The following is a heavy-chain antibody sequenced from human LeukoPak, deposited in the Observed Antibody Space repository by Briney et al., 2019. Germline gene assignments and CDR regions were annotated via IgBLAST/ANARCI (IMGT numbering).Heavy chain of an antibody. CDR2: IYYDDSET. D-gene: IGHD2-2*01. V-gene: IGHV5-51*01. Sequence: GESLKISCKGGGYSFTNYWIVWVRQMPGKGLEWMGVIYYDDSETQYSPSFQGQATISADKSISTADLQWSSLKAPDTAMYYCARLIPRYCSSTSCYDAVDPWGQETLVTVSS. CDR3: ARLIPRYCSSTSCYDAVDP. J-gene: IGHJ5*02. CDR1: GYSFTNYW.